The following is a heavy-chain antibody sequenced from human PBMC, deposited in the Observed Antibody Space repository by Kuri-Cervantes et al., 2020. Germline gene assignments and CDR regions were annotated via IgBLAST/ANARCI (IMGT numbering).Heavy chain of an antibody. V-gene: IGHV3-21*01. Sequence: GESLKISCAASGFTFSNCGMNWVRQAPGKGLEWVSSISSGSSYIYYADSVKGRFTISRENAKNSLYLQMNSLRDEDTAVYYCARDWEAARVFDYWGQGTLVTVSS. D-gene: IGHD6-6*01. CDR1: GFTFSNCG. CDR2: ISSGSSYI. CDR3: ARDWEAARVFDY. J-gene: IGHJ4*02.